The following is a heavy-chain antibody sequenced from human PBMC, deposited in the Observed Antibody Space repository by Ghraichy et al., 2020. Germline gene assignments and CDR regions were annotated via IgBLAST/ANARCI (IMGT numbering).Heavy chain of an antibody. Sequence: SETLSLTCAVYGGSFSGYYWSWIRQPPGKGLEWIGEINHSGSTNYNPSLKSRVTISVDTSKNQFSLKLSSVTAADTAVYYCARVNPILTNAGRRNYYMDVWGKGTTVTVSS. CDR1: GGSFSGYY. V-gene: IGHV4-34*01. J-gene: IGHJ6*03. CDR3: ARVNPILTNAGRRNYYMDV. D-gene: IGHD3-9*01. CDR2: INHSGST.